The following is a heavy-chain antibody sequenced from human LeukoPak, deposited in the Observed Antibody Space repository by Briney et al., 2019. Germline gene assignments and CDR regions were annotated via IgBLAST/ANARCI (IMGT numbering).Heavy chain of an antibody. J-gene: IGHJ4*02. CDR3: ARHWVGATQYFDY. CDR1: GGSISSYY. Sequence: SETLSLTCTVSGGSISSYYWSWIRQPPGKGLEWIGYIYYSGSTNYNPSLKSRVTISVDTSKNQFSLKLSSVTAADTAVYYCARHWVGATQYFDYWGQGTLVTVSS. D-gene: IGHD1-26*01. CDR2: IYYSGST. V-gene: IGHV4-59*08.